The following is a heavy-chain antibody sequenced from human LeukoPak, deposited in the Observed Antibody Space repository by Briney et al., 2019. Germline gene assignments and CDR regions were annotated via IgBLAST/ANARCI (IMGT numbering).Heavy chain of an antibody. CDR1: GFTFSSYS. CDR2: ISSSSSTI. V-gene: IGHV3-48*04. J-gene: IGHJ6*03. Sequence: GGSLRLSCAASGFTFSSYSMNWVRQAPGKGLEWVSYISSSSSTIYYADSVKGRFTISRDNAKNSLYLQMNSLRAEDTAVYYCASSQLGSSTHYYYYYMDVWGKGTTVTVSS. CDR3: ASSQLGSSTHYYYYYMDV. D-gene: IGHD2-2*01.